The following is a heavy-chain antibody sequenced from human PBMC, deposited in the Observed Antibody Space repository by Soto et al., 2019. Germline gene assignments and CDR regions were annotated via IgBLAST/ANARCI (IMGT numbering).Heavy chain of an antibody. V-gene: IGHV1-69*13. J-gene: IGHJ3*02. CDR1: GGTFSSYA. D-gene: IGHD2-15*01. Sequence: SVKVSCKASGGTFSSYAISWVRQAPGQGLEWMGGIIPIFGTANYAQKFQGRVTITADESTSTAYMELSSLRSEDTAVYYCATPEKDCSGGSCYSGGDDAFDIRGQGTMVTVSS. CDR2: IIPIFGTA. CDR3: ATPEKDCSGGSCYSGGDDAFDI.